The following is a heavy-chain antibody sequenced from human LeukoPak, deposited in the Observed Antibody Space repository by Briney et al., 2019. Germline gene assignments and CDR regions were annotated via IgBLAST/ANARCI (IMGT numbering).Heavy chain of an antibody. CDR3: ARGQGTVATH. D-gene: IGHD4-17*01. Sequence: SETLSLTCAVSGGSFSGYYWTWIRQPPGKGLEWIGEINHSGGANYNPSLKSRVTISLDTSKNQFSLKLSSVTAADTALYYCARGQGTVATHWGQGTLVTVSS. CDR2: INHSGGA. CDR1: GGSFSGYY. J-gene: IGHJ4*02. V-gene: IGHV4-34*01.